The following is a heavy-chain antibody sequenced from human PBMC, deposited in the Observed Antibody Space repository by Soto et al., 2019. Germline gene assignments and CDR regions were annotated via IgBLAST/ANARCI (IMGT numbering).Heavy chain of an antibody. CDR3: ARDRYYGSGTYYNFYSGMDV. CDR2: IFHSGST. V-gene: IGHV4-30-4*01. Sequence: LSLTCTVSGGSINSGDYYWTWVRQPPGKGLEWIGNIFHSGSTYYTPSLQSRVTISLDTSKNHFSLKLSSVTPADTAVYYCARDRYYGSGTYYNFYSGMDVWGQGTTVTVS. D-gene: IGHD3-10*01. CDR1: GGSINSGDYY. J-gene: IGHJ6*02.